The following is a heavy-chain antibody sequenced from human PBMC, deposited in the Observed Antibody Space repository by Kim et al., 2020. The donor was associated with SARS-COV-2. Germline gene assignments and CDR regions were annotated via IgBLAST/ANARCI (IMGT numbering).Heavy chain of an antibody. D-gene: IGHD6-13*01. CDR1: GGSFSGYY. CDR3: ARGPQQQLVLSYFAY. Sequence: SETLSLTCAVYGGSFSGYYWSWIRQPPGKGLEWIGEINHSGSTNYNPSLKSRVTISVDTSKNQFSLKLSSVTAADTAVYYCARGPQQQLVLSYFAYWGQGTLVTVSS. CDR2: INHSGST. J-gene: IGHJ4*02. V-gene: IGHV4-34*01.